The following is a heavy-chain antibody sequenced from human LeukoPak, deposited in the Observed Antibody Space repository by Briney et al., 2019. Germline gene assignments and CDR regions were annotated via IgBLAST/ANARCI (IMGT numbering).Heavy chain of an antibody. D-gene: IGHD2/OR15-2a*01. CDR3: ERRSYFYFDY. CDR1: GGSFSGFQ. V-gene: IGHV4-34*01. J-gene: IGHJ4*02. CDR2: VDRSGST. Sequence: SETLSLTCAVYGGSFSGFQWTWIRQPPGKGLECIGEVDRSGSTNYNPSLKSRVTISVDTSKNQFSLKMTSVTAADSAVYYCERRSYFYFDYWGQGILVTVSS.